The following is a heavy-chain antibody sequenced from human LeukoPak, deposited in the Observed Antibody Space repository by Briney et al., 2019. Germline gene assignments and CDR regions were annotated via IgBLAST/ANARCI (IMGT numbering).Heavy chain of an antibody. Sequence: PGGSLRLSCAASGFTVSSNYMSWVRQPPGKGLEWVSVIYSGGSTYYADSVKGRFTISRDNSKNTLYLPMNSLRAEDTAVYYCAKDDGGIYYFDYWGQGTLVTVSS. CDR1: GFTVSSNY. CDR3: AKDDGGIYYFDY. CDR2: IYSGGST. J-gene: IGHJ4*02. V-gene: IGHV3-66*01. D-gene: IGHD4-23*01.